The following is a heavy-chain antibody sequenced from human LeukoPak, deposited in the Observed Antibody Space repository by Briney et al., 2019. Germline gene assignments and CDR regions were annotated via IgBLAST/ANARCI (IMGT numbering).Heavy chain of an antibody. CDR1: GFTFSDYS. Sequence: GGSLRLSCAASGFTFSDYSMNWVRQAPGKGLEWVSSISSTSGYIYYADSVKGRFTISRDNAKNSLYLQMNSLRAEDTAVYYCARDLGGYSSGAFDYWGQGTLVTVSS. J-gene: IGHJ4*02. CDR3: ARDLGGYSSGAFDY. D-gene: IGHD6-19*01. CDR2: ISSTSGYI. V-gene: IGHV3-21*01.